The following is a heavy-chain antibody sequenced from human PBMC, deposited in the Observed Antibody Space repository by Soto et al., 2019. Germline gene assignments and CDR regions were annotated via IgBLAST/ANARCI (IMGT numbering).Heavy chain of an antibody. J-gene: IGHJ4*02. CDR2: ISPGSRYP. CDR1: GFTFGDSY. D-gene: IGHD3-10*02. V-gene: IGHV3-11*06. CDR3: AKFSAHSMFDISSAPDY. Sequence: GGSLRLSCAGSGFTFGDSYMSWIRQAPGRGLEWLSYISPGSRYPAYADSVKGRFTISRDNAKRSLYLQMMSLTAEDTAIYYCAKFSAHSMFDISSAPDYWGQGTLVTVSS.